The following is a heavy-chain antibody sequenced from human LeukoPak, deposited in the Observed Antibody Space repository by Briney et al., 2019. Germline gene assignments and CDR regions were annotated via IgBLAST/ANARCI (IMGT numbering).Heavy chain of an antibody. J-gene: IGHJ4*02. D-gene: IGHD6-19*01. CDR1: GFTFSHYY. CDR2: ISSSGSTI. CDR3: ARDRMGIAVAGTRDFDY. V-gene: IGHV3-11*04. Sequence: GGSLRLSCAASGFTFSHYYMSWIRQAPGKGLEWVSHISSSGSTIYYADSVKGRFTISRDNAKNSLYLQMNSLRAEDTAVYYCARDRMGIAVAGTRDFDYWGQGTLVTVSS.